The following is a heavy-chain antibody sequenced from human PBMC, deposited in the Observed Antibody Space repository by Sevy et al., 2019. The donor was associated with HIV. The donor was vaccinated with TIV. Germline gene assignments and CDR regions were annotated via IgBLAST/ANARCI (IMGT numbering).Heavy chain of an antibody. CDR2: ISRNGGST. Sequence: GGSLRLSGAASGFTFSSYAMHWFRKAPGKGLEYVSAISRNGGSTYNADSVKVRFTISRDNSKNTLYLQMGSLRAEDMAVYYCSRGLQLWDPFDYWGQGTLVTVSS. D-gene: IGHD5-18*01. CDR3: SRGLQLWDPFDY. CDR1: GFTFSSYA. J-gene: IGHJ4*02. V-gene: IGHV3-64*02.